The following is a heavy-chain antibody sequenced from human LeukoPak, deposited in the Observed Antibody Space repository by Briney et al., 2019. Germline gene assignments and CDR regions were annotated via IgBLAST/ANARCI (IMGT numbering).Heavy chain of an antibody. D-gene: IGHD3-22*01. CDR3: AGYDSSGLWFDP. V-gene: IGHV4-39*07. J-gene: IGHJ5*02. Sequence: PSETLSLTCTVSGGSISSSSYYWGWIRQPPGKGLEWIGTIYYSGSTSYNPSLKSRVTISVDTSKNQFSLKLSSVTAADTAVYYCAGYDSSGLWFDPWGQGTLVTVSS. CDR1: GGSISSSSYY. CDR2: IYYSGST.